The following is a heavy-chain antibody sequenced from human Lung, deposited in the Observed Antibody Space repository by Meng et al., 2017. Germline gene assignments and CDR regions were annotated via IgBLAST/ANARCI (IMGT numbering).Heavy chain of an antibody. D-gene: IGHD1-1*01. J-gene: IGHJ1*01. Sequence: VELVMSGGVFVLPGGSLRLSCAASGFTFTDHWMHWVRQGPGKGLVWVSRINRDGTKPTYADSVKGRFTISRDNAKNTLYLQMNNLRAEDTAFYYCTNDRLNHWGQGALVTVSS. V-gene: IGHV3-74*01. CDR2: INRDGTKP. CDR1: GFTFTDHW. CDR3: TNDRLNH.